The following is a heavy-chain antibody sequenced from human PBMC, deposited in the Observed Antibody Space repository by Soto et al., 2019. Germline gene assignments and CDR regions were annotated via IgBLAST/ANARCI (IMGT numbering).Heavy chain of an antibody. CDR3: ARVRTTVTTGRGFDP. Sequence: QVQLQESGPGLVKPSQTLSLTCTVSGGSISSGDYYWRWIRQPPGKGLEWIGYIYYSGSTYYNPSLKGRVTISVDTSKNQFSLKLRSVTAADTAVYYCARVRTTVTTGRGFDPWGQGTLVTVSS. D-gene: IGHD4-17*01. CDR1: GGSISSGDYY. V-gene: IGHV4-30-4*01. CDR2: IYYSGST. J-gene: IGHJ5*02.